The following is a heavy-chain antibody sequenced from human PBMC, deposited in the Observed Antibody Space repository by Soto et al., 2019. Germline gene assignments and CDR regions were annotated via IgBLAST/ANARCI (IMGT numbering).Heavy chain of an antibody. V-gene: IGHV1-24*01. CDR2: FDPEDGDT. D-gene: IGHD3-3*01. CDR3: ATAEYYDCWSGYYSTYSYYYYMDY. CDR1: GYTLTGLS. J-gene: IGHJ6*03. Sequence: ASVKVSCKVSGYTLTGLSMHWVRQAPGKGLEWMGGFDPEDGDTIYAQKFQGRVTMTEDTSTDTAYMELSSLRSEDTAVYYCATAEYYDCWSGYYSTYSYYYYMDYWGQGTTVTVSS.